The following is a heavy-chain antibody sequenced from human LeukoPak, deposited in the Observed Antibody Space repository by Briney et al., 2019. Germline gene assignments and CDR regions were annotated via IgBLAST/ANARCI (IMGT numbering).Heavy chain of an antibody. J-gene: IGHJ4*02. D-gene: IGHD3-22*01. V-gene: IGHV3-30*18. Sequence: GGSLRLSCAASGFTFSSYGMHWVRQAPGKGLEWVAVISYAGSNKYYADSVKGRFTISRDNSKNTLYLQMNSLRAEDTAVYYCANDYYDSSGSNPWGQGTLVTVSS. CDR2: ISYAGSNK. CDR1: GFTFSSYG. CDR3: ANDYYDSSGSNP.